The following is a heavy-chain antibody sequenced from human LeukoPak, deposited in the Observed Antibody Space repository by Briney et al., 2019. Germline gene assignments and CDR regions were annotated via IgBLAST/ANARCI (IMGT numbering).Heavy chain of an antibody. Sequence: GGSLRLSCAASGFTFSNYEMIWVRKAPGQGLEWVSYISGSGSTIYYADSVKGRFTISRDNAKDSLYLQMNSLRAEDTAVYYCARVRSGYSHENYFDYWGQGTLVTVSS. J-gene: IGHJ4*02. CDR3: ARVRSGYSHENYFDY. D-gene: IGHD5-18*01. V-gene: IGHV3-48*03. CDR2: ISGSGSTI. CDR1: GFTFSNYE.